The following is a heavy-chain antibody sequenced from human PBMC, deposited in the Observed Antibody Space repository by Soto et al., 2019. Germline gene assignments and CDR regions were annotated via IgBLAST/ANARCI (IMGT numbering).Heavy chain of an antibody. D-gene: IGHD6-25*01. CDR3: APAGAATSAGWFDP. CDR2: ISYDGSNK. V-gene: IGHV3-30*03. J-gene: IGHJ5*02. Sequence: QVQLVESGGGVVQPGRSLRLSCAASGFTFSSYGMHWVRQAPGKGLEWVAVISYDGSNKYYADSVKGRFTISRDNSKNTMYLKMNRLRAEEKAVYYCAPAGAATSAGWFDPWGQGTLVTVSS. CDR1: GFTFSSYG.